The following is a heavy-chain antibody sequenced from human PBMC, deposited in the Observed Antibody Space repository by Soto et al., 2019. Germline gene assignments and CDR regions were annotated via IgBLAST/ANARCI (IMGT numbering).Heavy chain of an antibody. Sequence: TSVQVSCKASGYPFTGYGIHWGRQAPGQRLEWMGWINAANGDTKYSPKFQGRVTITRDTSASTAYMELSSLRSEDTAVYYCVRRQVATTGINWLDAWDKRTMFTVSS. CDR3: VRRQVATTGINWLDA. D-gene: IGHD1-1*01. V-gene: IGHV1-3*01. J-gene: IGHJ5*01. CDR1: GYPFTGYG. CDR2: INAANGDT.